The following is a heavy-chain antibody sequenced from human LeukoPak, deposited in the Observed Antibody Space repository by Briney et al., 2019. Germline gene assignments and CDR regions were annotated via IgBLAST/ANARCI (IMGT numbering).Heavy chain of an antibody. Sequence: SETLSLTCTVSGGSISSYYWSWIRQPPGKGLEWIGYIYYSGSTNYNPSLKSRVTISVDTSKNQFSLKLSSVTAADTALYYCAKASLNDYGDYYDYWGQGTLVTVSS. CDR3: AKASLNDYGDYYDY. V-gene: IGHV4-59*01. J-gene: IGHJ4*02. CDR2: IYYSGST. CDR1: GGSISSYY. D-gene: IGHD4-17*01.